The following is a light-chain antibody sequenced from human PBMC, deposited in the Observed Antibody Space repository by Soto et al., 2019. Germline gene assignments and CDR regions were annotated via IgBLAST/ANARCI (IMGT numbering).Light chain of an antibody. Sequence: QSVLTQPPSASGTPGQRVTISCSGSSSNIGSNTVNWYQQLPGTVPKLLIYSNNQRPSGVPDRFFGSKSGTSASLAISGLQSEDEADYYCAAWYDSLNGYVFGTGTKLTVL. J-gene: IGLJ1*01. CDR3: AAWYDSLNGYV. V-gene: IGLV1-44*01. CDR1: SSNIGSNT. CDR2: SNN.